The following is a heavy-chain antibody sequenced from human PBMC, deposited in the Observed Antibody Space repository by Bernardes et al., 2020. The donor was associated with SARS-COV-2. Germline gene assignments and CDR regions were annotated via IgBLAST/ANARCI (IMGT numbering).Heavy chain of an antibody. D-gene: IGHD5-12*01. Sequence: GGSLRLSCAASGFTFSNYEMAWVRQAPGKGLEWVSYISNWASTIYYADSVKGRFTVSRDNAKNSLYLQMNSLRAEDTAVYYCARGNGYNGYYYEYWGQGTVVTVSS. CDR1: GFTFSNYE. CDR3: ARGNGYNGYYYEY. V-gene: IGHV3-48*03. CDR2: ISNWASTI. J-gene: IGHJ4*02.